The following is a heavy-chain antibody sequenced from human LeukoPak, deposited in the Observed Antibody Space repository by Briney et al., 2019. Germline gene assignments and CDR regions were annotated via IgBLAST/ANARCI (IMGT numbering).Heavy chain of an antibody. D-gene: IGHD2-15*01. CDR2: IYYSGST. J-gene: IGHJ5*02. V-gene: IGHV4-59*11. CDR1: GGSISSHY. Sequence: SETLSLTCTISGGSISSHYWSWIRQSPGKGLEWIGYIYYSGSTNYNPSLKSRVTISVDTSKNQFSLKLSSVTAADTAVYYCARDVLGYCSGGSCYSGWFDPWGQGTLVTVSS. CDR3: ARDVLGYCSGGSCYSGWFDP.